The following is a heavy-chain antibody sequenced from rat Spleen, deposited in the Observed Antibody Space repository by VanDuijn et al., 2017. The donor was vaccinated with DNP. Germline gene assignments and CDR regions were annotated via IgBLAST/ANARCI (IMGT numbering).Heavy chain of an antibody. CDR1: GFTFNDFY. D-gene: IGHD1-4*01. J-gene: IGHJ2*01. V-gene: IGHV5-22*01. Sequence: EVQLVESGGGLVQPGRSLKLSCVASGFTFNDFYMAWVRQTPQKGLEWVASIRYAGDNKEYGDSGKGRFTISRDTAKSTLYLQMNSLRSEDMATYYCARHVLPLRVWDYWGQGVMVTVSS. CDR2: IRYAGDNK. CDR3: ARHVLPLRVWDY.